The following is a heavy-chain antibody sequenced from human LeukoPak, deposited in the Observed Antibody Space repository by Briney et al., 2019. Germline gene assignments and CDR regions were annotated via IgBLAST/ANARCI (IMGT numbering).Heavy chain of an antibody. D-gene: IGHD1-1*01. Sequence: GGSLRLSCVASGFTVSTNYMSWVRQAPGKGLEWVSYISSSGGSMTFYADSVKGRFIISRDNAKDSLYLEMHSLRPEDTGIYYCARGSHTTAGGYFDYWGQGILVTVSS. V-gene: IGHV3-11*01. J-gene: IGHJ4*02. CDR3: ARGSHTTAGGYFDY. CDR1: GFTVSTNY. CDR2: ISSSGGSMT.